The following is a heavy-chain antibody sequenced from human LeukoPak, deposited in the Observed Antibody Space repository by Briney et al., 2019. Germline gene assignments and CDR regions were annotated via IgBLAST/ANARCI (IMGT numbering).Heavy chain of an antibody. CDR1: GFTFSTYV. J-gene: IGHJ4*02. V-gene: IGHV3-64D*06. Sequence: GGSLRVSCSVSGFTFSTYVMHWVRQAPGKGLEYVSAISSNGDNTYYADSVKGRFTISRDNSKNTLYLQMSSLRADDTAVYYCVRGTGYWGQGTLVTVSS. CDR2: ISSNGDNT. CDR3: VRGTGY.